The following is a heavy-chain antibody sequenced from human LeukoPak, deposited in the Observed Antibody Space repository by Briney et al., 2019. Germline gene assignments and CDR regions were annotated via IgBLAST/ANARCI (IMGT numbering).Heavy chain of an antibody. D-gene: IGHD1-26*01. CDR3: ASLRPPIVGSTLLDY. CDR2: IYSTGSA. Sequence: PSGTLSLTCGVSGGSISSTSYYWGWIRQPPGKGLEWIGSIYSTGSAYYNPTLESRVTMSVDTSKNQFSLRLRSVTAADTAVYYCASLRPPIVGSTLLDYWGQGTLVTVSS. V-gene: IGHV4-39*01. CDR1: GGSISSTSYY. J-gene: IGHJ4*02.